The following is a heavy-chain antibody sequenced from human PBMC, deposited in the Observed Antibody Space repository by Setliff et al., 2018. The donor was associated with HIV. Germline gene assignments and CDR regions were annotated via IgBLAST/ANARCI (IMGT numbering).Heavy chain of an antibody. V-gene: IGHV4-39*01. Sequence: PSETLSLTCTVSGGSISSSSYYWGWIRQPPGKGLEWIGSIFDSGSTSYNPSLSGRLAISVDTSKNQVSLRLSSVTAADTGVYYCARHRDPPGSRWIFYYYYMDLWGGGTTVTVSS. J-gene: IGHJ6*03. D-gene: IGHD6-13*01. CDR3: ARHRDPPGSRWIFYYYYMDL. CDR1: GGSISSSSYY. CDR2: IFDSGST.